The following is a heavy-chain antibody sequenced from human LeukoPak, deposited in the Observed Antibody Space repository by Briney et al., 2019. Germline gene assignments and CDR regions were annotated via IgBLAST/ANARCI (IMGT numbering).Heavy chain of an antibody. J-gene: IGHJ4*02. Sequence: GESLKISCKGSGYSFTSYWIGWVRQLPGKGLEWMGIIFPADSDTRYSPSFQGQVTISADKSISTAYLQWSSLKASDTAMYYCARLVYYDSRGYSPFDYWGQGTLVTVSS. V-gene: IGHV5-51*01. CDR3: ARLVYYDSRGYSPFDY. CDR1: GYSFTSYW. CDR2: IFPADSDT. D-gene: IGHD3-22*01.